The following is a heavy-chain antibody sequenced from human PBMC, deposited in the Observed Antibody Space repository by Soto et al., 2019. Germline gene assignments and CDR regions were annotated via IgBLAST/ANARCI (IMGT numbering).Heavy chain of an antibody. CDR2: INHSGST. CDR1: GGSFSGYY. J-gene: IGHJ5*02. D-gene: IGHD5-18*01. Sequence: SETLSLTCAVYGGSFSGYYWSWIRQPPGKGLEWIGEINHSGSTNYNPSLKSRVTISVDTSKNQFSLKLSSVTAADTAVYYCARDLQPGDWFDPWGQGTLVPVSS. CDR3: ARDLQPGDWFDP. V-gene: IGHV4-34*01.